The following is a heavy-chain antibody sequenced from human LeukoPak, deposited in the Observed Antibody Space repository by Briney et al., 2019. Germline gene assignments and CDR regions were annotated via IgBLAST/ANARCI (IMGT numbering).Heavy chain of an antibody. Sequence: GGSLRLSCAASGFTFSSYSMNWVRQAPGKGLEWVSSISSSSSYIYYADSVKGRFTISRDNAKNSLYLQMNSLRAEDTAVYYCAREPKGSGSYIGVFDYWGQGTLVTVSS. CDR1: GFTFSSYS. D-gene: IGHD3-10*01. CDR2: ISSSSSYI. CDR3: AREPKGSGSYIGVFDY. J-gene: IGHJ4*02. V-gene: IGHV3-21*01.